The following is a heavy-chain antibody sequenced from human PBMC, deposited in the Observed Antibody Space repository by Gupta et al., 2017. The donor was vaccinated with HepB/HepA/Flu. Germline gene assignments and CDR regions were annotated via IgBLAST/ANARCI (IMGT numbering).Heavy chain of an antibody. CDR3: ARDSERGSPGGGMDV. V-gene: IGHV3-7*01. D-gene: IGHD1-14*01. Sequence: EVQLVESGGGLVQAGGSLRLSCAASGFTFSNHWMSWVRQAPGKGLEWVANIKQDGSDKYYVDSVKGRFTVSRDNVENSLFLQMNGLRSEDTAVYYCARDSERGSPGGGMDVWGQGTTVSVSS. CDR2: IKQDGSDK. J-gene: IGHJ6*02. CDR1: GFTFSNHW.